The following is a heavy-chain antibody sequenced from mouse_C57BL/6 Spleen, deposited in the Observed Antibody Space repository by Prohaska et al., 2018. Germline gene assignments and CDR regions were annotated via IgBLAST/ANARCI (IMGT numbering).Heavy chain of an antibody. V-gene: IGHV1-26*01. CDR1: GYTFTDYY. D-gene: IGHD2-5*01. J-gene: IGHJ2*01. CDR2: INPNSGGT. Sequence: SVKISCKASGYTFTDYYMNWVKQSHGKSLEWIGDINPNSGGTSYNQKFKGKATLTVDKSSSTAYMELRSLTSEDSAVYYCAKGSNYVDWGQGTTLTVSS. CDR3: AKGSNYVD.